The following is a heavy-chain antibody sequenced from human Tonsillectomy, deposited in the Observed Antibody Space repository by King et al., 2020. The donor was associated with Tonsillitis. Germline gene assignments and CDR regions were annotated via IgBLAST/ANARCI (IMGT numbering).Heavy chain of an antibody. CDR2: INPSGGST. CDR1: GYTFTSYY. Sequence: QLVQSGAEVKKPGASVKVSCKASGYTFTSYYMHWVRQAPGQGLEWMGIINPSGGSTSYAQKFQGRVTMTRDTSTSTVYMELSSLRSEDTAVYYCARDYYDFWSGYYHEPIYNWFDPWGQGTLVTVSS. J-gene: IGHJ5*02. D-gene: IGHD3-3*01. V-gene: IGHV1-46*03. CDR3: ARDYYDFWSGYYHEPIYNWFDP.